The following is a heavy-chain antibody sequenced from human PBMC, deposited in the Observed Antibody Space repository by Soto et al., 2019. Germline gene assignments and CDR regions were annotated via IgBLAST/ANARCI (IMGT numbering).Heavy chain of an antibody. J-gene: IGHJ6*02. V-gene: IGHV4-59*12. Sequence: SETQSLTSPVSGGYISSYCWSWIRQHPGKGLEWIGYIYYSGSTNYNPSLKSRVTISVDTSKNQFSLKLSSVTAADTAVYYCATTLFCGGDCSYGMDVWGQGTTVTVSS. D-gene: IGHD2-21*02. CDR1: GGYISSYC. CDR3: ATTLFCGGDCSYGMDV. CDR2: IYYSGST.